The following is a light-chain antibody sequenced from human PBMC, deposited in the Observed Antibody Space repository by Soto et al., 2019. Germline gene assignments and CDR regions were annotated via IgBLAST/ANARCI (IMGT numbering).Light chain of an antibody. J-gene: IGKJ2*01. CDR3: HHYDGSPLT. Sequence: TVLTQSPGTVSLSPGERATLSCTTSQSVRSNYLAWYQQKPGQAPRLLIYGVFNRATGIPDRFSGSGSGTDFTLTISGLEPEDSAVYYCHHYDGSPLTFGQGTKVEI. V-gene: IGKV3-20*01. CDR2: GVF. CDR1: QSVRSNY.